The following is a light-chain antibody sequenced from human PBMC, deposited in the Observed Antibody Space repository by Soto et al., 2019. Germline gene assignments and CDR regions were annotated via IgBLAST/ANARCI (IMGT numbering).Light chain of an antibody. CDR2: GAS. J-gene: IGKJ1*01. CDR1: QSVSSNY. Sequence: EIVLTQSPGTLSLSAGERATLSCRASQSVSSNYLAWYQQRPGLAPRLLIYGASSRATGIPDRFSGSGSGTDSTLTISRLEPEDFAVYYCQQYGHSRTFGQGTKVDIK. CDR3: QQYGHSRT. V-gene: IGKV3-20*01.